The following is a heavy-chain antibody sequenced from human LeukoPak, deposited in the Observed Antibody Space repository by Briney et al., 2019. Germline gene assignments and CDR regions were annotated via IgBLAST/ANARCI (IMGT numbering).Heavy chain of an antibody. Sequence: PGGSLRLSCAASGFIFSSYVMHWVRQAPGKGLEWVAIIWFDGNNRYYGDSVKGRFTISRDNSKNSLDLQMDSLRVEDTAVYYCARDRVSSSSGPADYYYGVDVWGQGTTVTVSS. D-gene: IGHD6-6*01. J-gene: IGHJ6*02. CDR3: ARDRVSSSSGPADYYYGVDV. V-gene: IGHV3-33*01. CDR2: IWFDGNNR. CDR1: GFIFSSYV.